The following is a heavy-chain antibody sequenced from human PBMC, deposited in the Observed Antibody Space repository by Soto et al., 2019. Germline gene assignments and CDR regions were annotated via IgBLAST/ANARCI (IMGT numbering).Heavy chain of an antibody. V-gene: IGHV3-23*01. CDR2: ISGSDGRT. D-gene: IGHD5-18*01. J-gene: IGHJ4*02. Sequence: GGSLRLSCAASGFTFSSYAMSWVRQAPGKGLEWVSTISGSDGRTYSTDSVKGRFTISRDNSRNTAYLQMKSLRVEDTAVYYFAKRVPQYTPLALFDYWGRGTLVTVSS. CDR1: GFTFSSYA. CDR3: AKRVPQYTPLALFDY.